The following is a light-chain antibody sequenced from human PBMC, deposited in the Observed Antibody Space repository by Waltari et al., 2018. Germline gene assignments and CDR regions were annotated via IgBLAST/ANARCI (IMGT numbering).Light chain of an antibody. V-gene: IGLV4-69*01. J-gene: IGLJ3*02. CDR2: VNSDGSH. Sequence: QLVLTQSPSASAPLGASVKLTCTLSSGHSSNVIAWLQQQPEKGPRYLMKVNSDGSHSKGDEIPDRFSGSSSGAERYLTISSVQPEDEADYYCQTGGHGTWVFGGGTKLTVL. CDR1: SGHSSNV. CDR3: QTGGHGTWV.